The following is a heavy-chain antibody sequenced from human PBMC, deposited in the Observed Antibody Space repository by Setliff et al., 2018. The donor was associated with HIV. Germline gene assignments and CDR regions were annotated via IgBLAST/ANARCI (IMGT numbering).Heavy chain of an antibody. CDR3: ARGKGVGGVIITGGLDV. CDR2: INPNNGDT. J-gene: IGHJ6*02. D-gene: IGHD3-10*01. V-gene: IGHV1-2*02. Sequence: ASVKVSCKTSGYTFTGYYVHWVRQAPGQGLEWMGWINPNNGDTNYAQKFQGRVTMTRDTSITTLYMELSSLTSEDTAVYYCARGKGVGGVIITGGLDVWGQGTTVTVSS. CDR1: GYTFTGYY.